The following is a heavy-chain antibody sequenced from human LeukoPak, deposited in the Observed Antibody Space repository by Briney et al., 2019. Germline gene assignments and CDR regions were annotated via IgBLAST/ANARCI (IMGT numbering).Heavy chain of an antibody. J-gene: IGHJ6*02. Sequence: PSETLSLTCAVSGGSISSSNWWSWVRQPPGKGLEWIGYIYYSGSTYYNPSLKSRVTISVDTSKNQFSLKLSSVTAADTAVYYCARGVWGQQQPIDYYGMDVWGQGTTVTVSS. CDR3: ARGVWGQQQPIDYYGMDV. CDR1: GGSISSSNW. V-gene: IGHV4-4*02. CDR2: IYYSGST. D-gene: IGHD6-13*01.